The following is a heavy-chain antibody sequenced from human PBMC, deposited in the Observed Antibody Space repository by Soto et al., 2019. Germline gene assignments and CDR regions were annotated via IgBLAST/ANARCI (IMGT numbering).Heavy chain of an antibody. CDR3: AKRRVTPYGLDV. CDR2: INPSDGGT. CDR1: GYTFTGHY. V-gene: IGHV1-2*02. J-gene: IGHJ6*02. D-gene: IGHD2-15*01. Sequence: QVQLVQSGAEVQKPGASVKVSCKASGYTFTGHYIHWVRQAPGQRLEWMGWINPSDGGTNYAQRFEGRVTMTRDTSLNTAYMELSRLTPDDTAIYFCAKRRVTPYGLDVWGQGTTVTVSS.